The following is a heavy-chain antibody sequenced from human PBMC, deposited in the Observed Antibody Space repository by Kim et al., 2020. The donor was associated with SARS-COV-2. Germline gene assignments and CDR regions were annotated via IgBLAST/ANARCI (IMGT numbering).Heavy chain of an antibody. V-gene: IGHV3-33*01. Sequence: GGSLRLSCAASGFTFSDYVMHWVRQTPGKGLEWVAVIWSDGTRKYYADSVKGRFTVSRDNAKDTLYLQINTLTVEDTAVYYCARDSGFYYDSSGVAYWGQGTLVTVSS. J-gene: IGHJ4*02. CDR3: ARDSGFYYDSSGVAY. D-gene: IGHD3-10*01. CDR1: GFTFSDYV. CDR2: IWSDGTRK.